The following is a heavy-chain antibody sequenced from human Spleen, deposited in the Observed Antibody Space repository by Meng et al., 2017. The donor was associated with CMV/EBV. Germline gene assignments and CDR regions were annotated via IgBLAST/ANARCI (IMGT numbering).Heavy chain of an antibody. V-gene: IGHV3-15*01. J-gene: IGHJ4*02. CDR2: IKSKTDGGTT. CDR1: GFTFSNAW. Sequence: GGSLRLSCAASGFTFSNAWMSWVRQAPGKGLEWVGRIKSKTDGGTTDYAAPVKGRFTISRDNAKSSLYLQMSSLRVGDTAIYYCARIPVDTTFFIQEFYFDSWGLGTLVTVSS. CDR3: ARIPVDTTFFIQEFYFDS. D-gene: IGHD3-3*01.